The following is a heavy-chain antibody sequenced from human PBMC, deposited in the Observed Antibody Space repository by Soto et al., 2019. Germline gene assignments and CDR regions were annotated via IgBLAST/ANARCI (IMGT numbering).Heavy chain of an antibody. CDR3: ARDRRLGPGWFDP. J-gene: IGHJ5*02. Sequence: SETLSLTCTVSGGSISSGDYYWSWIRQPPGKGLEWIGYIYYSGSTYYNPSLKSRVTISVDTSKNQFSLKLSSVTAADTAVYYCARDRRLGPGWFDPRGQGTLVTVSS. D-gene: IGHD2-21*01. CDR1: GGSISSGDYY. V-gene: IGHV4-30-4*01. CDR2: IYYSGST.